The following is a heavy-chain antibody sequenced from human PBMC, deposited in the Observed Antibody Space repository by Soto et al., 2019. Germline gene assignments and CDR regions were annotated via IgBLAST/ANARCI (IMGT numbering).Heavy chain of an antibody. J-gene: IGHJ4*02. CDR3: AAGSTVTAYYFDY. Sequence: ASVKVSCKASGFTFTSSAVQWVRLARGQRLEWIGWIVVGSGNTNYAQKFQERVTITRDMSTSTAYMELSSLRSEDTAVYYCAAGSTVTAYYFDYWGQGTLVTVS. D-gene: IGHD4-17*01. CDR2: IVVGSGNT. CDR1: GFTFTSSA. V-gene: IGHV1-58*01.